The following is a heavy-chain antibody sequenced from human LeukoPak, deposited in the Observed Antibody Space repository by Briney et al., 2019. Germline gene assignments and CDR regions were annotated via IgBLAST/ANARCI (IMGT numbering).Heavy chain of an antibody. CDR1: GFTFSSYS. V-gene: IGHV3-21*01. J-gene: IGHJ3*01. CDR2: ISSSSSYI. CDR3: ARDLKFGRWFGEGSNAFDV. D-gene: IGHD3-10*01. Sequence: GGSLRLSCAASGFTFSSYSMNWVCQAPGKGLEWVSSISSSSSYIYYADSLKGRFTISRDNAKTSLYLQMNSLRAEDTAVYYCARDLKFGRWFGEGSNAFDVWGQGTMITVSS.